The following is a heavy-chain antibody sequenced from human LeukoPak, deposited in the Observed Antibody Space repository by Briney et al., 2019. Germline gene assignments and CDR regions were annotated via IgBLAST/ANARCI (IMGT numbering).Heavy chain of an antibody. V-gene: IGHV3-21*01. CDR1: GFTFSSYS. J-gene: IGHJ6*03. CDR3: ARAPFEYCGGDCYSDMGV. Sequence: GGSLRLSCAASGFTFSSYSMNWVRQAPGKGLEWVSSISSSSSYIYYADSVKGRFTISRDNAKNSLYLQMNSLRAEDTAVYYCARAPFEYCGGDCYSDMGVWGKGTTVTVSS. D-gene: IGHD2-21*01. CDR2: ISSSSSYI.